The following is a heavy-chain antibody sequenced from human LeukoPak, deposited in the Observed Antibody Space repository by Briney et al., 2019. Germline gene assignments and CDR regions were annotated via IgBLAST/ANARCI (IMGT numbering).Heavy chain of an antibody. J-gene: IGHJ5*02. CDR2: IYTSGST. V-gene: IGHV4-4*07. CDR3: ARGIRPDIVVVPAANGLRFDP. Sequence: SETLSLTCSVSGGSISSYYWSWIRQPAGKGLEWIGRIYTSGSTNYNPSLKSRVTMSVDTSKNQFSLKLSSVTAADTAVYYCARGIRPDIVVVPAANGLRFDPWGQGTLVTVSS. CDR1: GGSISSYY. D-gene: IGHD2-2*01.